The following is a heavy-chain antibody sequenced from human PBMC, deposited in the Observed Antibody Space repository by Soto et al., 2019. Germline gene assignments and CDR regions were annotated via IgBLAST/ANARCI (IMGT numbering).Heavy chain of an antibody. CDR1: GGTFSSYA. Sequence: QVQLVQSGAEVKKPGSSVKVFCKASGGTFSSYAISWVRQAPGQGLEWMGGIIPIFGTANYAQKFQGRVTITADESTSTAYMELSSLRSEDTAVYYCAAGITMIVVVITSEGHAFDIWGQGTMVTVSS. CDR2: IIPIFGTA. D-gene: IGHD3-22*01. CDR3: AAGITMIVVVITSEGHAFDI. V-gene: IGHV1-69*01. J-gene: IGHJ3*02.